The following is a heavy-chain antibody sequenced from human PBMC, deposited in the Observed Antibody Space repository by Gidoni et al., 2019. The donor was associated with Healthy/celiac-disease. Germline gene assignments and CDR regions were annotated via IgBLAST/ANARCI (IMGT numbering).Heavy chain of an antibody. J-gene: IGHJ4*02. CDR1: GYSFTSYW. CDR2: IYPGDSDT. CDR3: ARRPTSGWLRWWAFDY. Sequence: EVQLVQSGAEVTKPGESLKISCKGSGYSFTSYWIGWVRQMPGKGLEWMGIIYPGDSDTRYSPSFQGQVTISADKSISTAYLQWSSLKASDTAMYYCARRPTSGWLRWWAFDYWGQGTLVTVSS. D-gene: IGHD5-12*01. V-gene: IGHV5-51*01.